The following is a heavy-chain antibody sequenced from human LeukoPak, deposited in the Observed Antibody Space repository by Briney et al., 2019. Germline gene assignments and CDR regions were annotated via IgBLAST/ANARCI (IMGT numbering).Heavy chain of an antibody. Sequence: SQTLSLTCTVPGGSISSGDYYWSWIRQPPGKGLEWIGSIYHSGSTYYNPSLKSRVTISVDTSKNQFSLKLSSVTAADTAVYYCARDEPVYYYYGMDVWGQGTTVTVSS. V-gene: IGHV4-39*07. CDR2: IYHSGST. J-gene: IGHJ6*02. CDR1: GGSISSGDYY. CDR3: ARDEPVYYYYGMDV.